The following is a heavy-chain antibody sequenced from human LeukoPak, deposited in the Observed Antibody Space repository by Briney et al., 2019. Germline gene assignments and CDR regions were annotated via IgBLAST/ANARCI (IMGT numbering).Heavy chain of an antibody. CDR2: ISSTSNYI. CDR1: GFTFSTYT. D-gene: IGHD4-17*01. V-gene: IGHV3-21*01. J-gene: IGHJ4*02. Sequence: GGSLRLSCTASGFTFSTYTMNWVRQAPGKGLEWVSSISSTSNYIYYADSVKGRFTISRDNSKNTLYLQMNSLRAEDTAVYYCAKPTTVTNYYFDYWGQGTLVTVSS. CDR3: AKPTTVTNYYFDY.